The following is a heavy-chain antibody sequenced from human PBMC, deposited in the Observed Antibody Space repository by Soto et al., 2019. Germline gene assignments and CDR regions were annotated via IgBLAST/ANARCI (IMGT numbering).Heavy chain of an antibody. V-gene: IGHV3-7*01. CDR1: GFTFSSYW. CDR3: AREHEAMVRGVTKVYYYYYMDV. D-gene: IGHD3-10*01. Sequence: EVQLVESGGGLVQPGGSLRLSCAASGFTFSSYWMSWVRQAPGKGLEWVANIKQDGSEKYYVDSVKGRFTISRDNAKNSLYLQMNSLRAEDTAVYYCAREHEAMVRGVTKVYYYYYMDVWGKGTTVTVSS. CDR2: IKQDGSEK. J-gene: IGHJ6*03.